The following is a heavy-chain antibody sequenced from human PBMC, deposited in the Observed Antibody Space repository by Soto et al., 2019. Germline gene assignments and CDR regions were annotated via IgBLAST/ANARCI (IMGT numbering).Heavy chain of an antibody. D-gene: IGHD3-22*01. CDR1: GFTFSSYA. CDR3: ARDYSNRTDSSGYYYYGMDV. V-gene: IGHV3-30*04. CDR2: ISYDGSNK. J-gene: IGHJ6*02. Sequence: GGSLRLSCAASGFTFSSYAMHWVRQAPGKGLEWVAVISYDGSNKYYADSVKGRFTISRDNSKNTLYLQMNSLRAEDTAVYYCARDYSNRTDSSGYYYYGMDVWGQGTTVTVSS.